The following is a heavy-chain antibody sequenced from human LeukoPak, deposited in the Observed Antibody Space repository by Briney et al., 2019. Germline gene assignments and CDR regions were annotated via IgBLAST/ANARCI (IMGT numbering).Heavy chain of an antibody. D-gene: IGHD6-19*01. J-gene: IGHJ3*02. V-gene: IGHV1-69*04. CDR3: ARDLVVAVAGTGAFDI. Sequence: SVKVSCKASGGTFSSYTISWVRQAPGQGLEWMGGIIPILGIANYAQKFQGRVTITADKSTSTAYMELSSLRSEDTAVYYCARDLVVAVAGTGAFDIWGQGTMVTVSS. CDR2: IIPILGIA. CDR1: GGTFSSYT.